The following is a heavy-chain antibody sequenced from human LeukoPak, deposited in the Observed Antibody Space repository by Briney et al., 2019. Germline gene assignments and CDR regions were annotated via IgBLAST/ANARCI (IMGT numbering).Heavy chain of an antibody. D-gene: IGHD2-21*02. CDR1: GFNFNSYT. CDR3: AKDLRPDGVDNFDH. CDR2: ILASGSPT. V-gene: IGHV3-23*01. J-gene: IGHJ4*02. Sequence: GRSLRLSCAASGFNFNSYTMNWVRQAPGKGLQWVANILASGSPTYYADSVKGRFIISRDNSKNTVYLQMNSLRVEDMAIYYCAKDLRPDGVDNFDHWGQGILVTVSS.